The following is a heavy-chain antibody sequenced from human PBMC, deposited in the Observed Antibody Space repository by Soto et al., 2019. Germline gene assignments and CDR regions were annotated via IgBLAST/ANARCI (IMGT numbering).Heavy chain of an antibody. V-gene: IGHV3-33*01. D-gene: IGHD4-4*01. CDR2: IWNDGSTT. Sequence: LVESGGGVAQPGRSLRLSCATSGFSFSPSGMHWVRQAPGKGLEWVAIIWNDGSTTYYADSVKGRFTISRDNSKNTLDLQMNYLRDEDTAVYYCARDGSHYDVDYWGQGTLVTVSS. CDR3: ARDGSHYDVDY. J-gene: IGHJ4*02. CDR1: GFSFSPSG.